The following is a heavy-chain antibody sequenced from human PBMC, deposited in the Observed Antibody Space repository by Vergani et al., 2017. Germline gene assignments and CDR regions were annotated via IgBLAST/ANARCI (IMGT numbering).Heavy chain of an antibody. CDR2: ISGSGGST. D-gene: IGHD3-22*01. CDR3: AKVLSYDSSGYYSLYYYYMDV. V-gene: IGHV3-23*01. Sequence: EVQLLESGGGLVQPGGSLRLSCAASGFTFSSYAMSWVRQAPGKGLEWVSAISGSGGSTYYADSVKGRFTISRDNSKNTLYLQMNSLRAEDTAVYYCAKVLSYDSSGYYSLYYYYMDVWGKGTTVTVSS. CDR1: GFTFSSYA. J-gene: IGHJ6*03.